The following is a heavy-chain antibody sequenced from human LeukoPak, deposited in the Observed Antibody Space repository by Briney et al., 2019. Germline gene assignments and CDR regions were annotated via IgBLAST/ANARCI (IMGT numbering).Heavy chain of an antibody. CDR3: ARVSRTSMVRGVITFDH. Sequence: SVKVSCKASGGMFSSYAINWVRQAPGQGLEWMGGIIPIFGTANYAQRFQGRVTITADESWSTAYMELSSLRSEDTAVYYCARVSRTSMVRGVITFDHWGQGTLVSVSA. CDR1: GGMFSSYA. V-gene: IGHV1-69*13. J-gene: IGHJ4*02. CDR2: IIPIFGTA. D-gene: IGHD3-10*01.